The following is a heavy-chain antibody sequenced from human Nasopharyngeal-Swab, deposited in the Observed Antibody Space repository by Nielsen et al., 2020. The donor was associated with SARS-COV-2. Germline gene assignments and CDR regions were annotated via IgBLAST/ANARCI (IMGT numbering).Heavy chain of an antibody. J-gene: IGHJ3*02. Sequence: GGSLRLSCAASGFTFSSYAMHWVRQAPGKGLEWVAFVSYDGSNKYYADSVKGRFTISRDNSNNTLYLQMSSLRPEDTAVYFCARARPRLSRSIAAAGLDTFDIWGQGTMVTVSS. V-gene: IGHV3-30-3*01. CDR2: VSYDGSNK. CDR1: GFTFSSYA. D-gene: IGHD6-13*01. CDR3: ARARPRLSRSIAAAGLDTFDI.